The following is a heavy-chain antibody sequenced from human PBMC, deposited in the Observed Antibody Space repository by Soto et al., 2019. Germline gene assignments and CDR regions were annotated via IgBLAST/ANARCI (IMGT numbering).Heavy chain of an antibody. Sequence: EVQLVESGGGLVQPGRSLRLSCAASGFTFDEYDIHWVRQAPGRGLEWVSGISWDSGRKVYADSVEGRFTISRDNAKSFLYLQMSSLRAEDTAFYHCAKGFRSGYDYKAVDIWGQGTMVIVSS. V-gene: IGHV3-9*01. CDR3: AKGFRSGYDYKAVDI. D-gene: IGHD5-12*01. CDR1: GFTFDEYD. CDR2: ISWDSGRK. J-gene: IGHJ3*02.